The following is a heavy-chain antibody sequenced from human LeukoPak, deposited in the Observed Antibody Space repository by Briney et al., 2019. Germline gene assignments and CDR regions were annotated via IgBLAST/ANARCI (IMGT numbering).Heavy chain of an antibody. Sequence: GGSLRLSCAASGFTFGTFNMHWVRQAPGKGLVWVSRINSDGSSTNYADSVKGRFTISRDNAKNTLYLQMNSLRVEDTALYYCARGALYASGSFLIDYWGQGTPVTVSS. D-gene: IGHD3-10*01. CDR3: ARGALYASGSFLIDY. CDR2: INSDGSST. V-gene: IGHV3-74*01. J-gene: IGHJ4*02. CDR1: GFTFGTFN.